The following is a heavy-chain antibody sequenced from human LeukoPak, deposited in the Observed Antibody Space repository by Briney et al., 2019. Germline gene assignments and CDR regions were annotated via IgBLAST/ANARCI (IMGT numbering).Heavy chain of an antibody. J-gene: IGHJ3*02. CDR2: IIPIFGTA. CDR3: ARYSSGWYKRAGAFDI. D-gene: IGHD6-19*01. V-gene: IGHV1-69*05. CDR1: GGTFSSYA. Sequence: SVKVSCKAAGGTFSSYAISGVRQAPGQGLEWMGGIIPIFGTANYAQKFQRRVTITTDESTSTAYFELRSLRSEDTAAYYCARYSSGWYKRAGAFDIWGQGTMVTVSS.